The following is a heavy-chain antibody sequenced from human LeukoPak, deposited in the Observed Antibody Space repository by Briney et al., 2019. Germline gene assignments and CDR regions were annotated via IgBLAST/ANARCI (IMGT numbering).Heavy chain of an antibody. CDR3: VRGYFNWNYAGVGEYYYMDV. J-gene: IGHJ6*03. Sequence: ASVKVSCKASGYTFTTYDMHWVRQASGQGLEWMGWLSPNSGTTAYAQKFQGRVTMTRDTSISTGYMELSSLRSEDTAVYYCVRGYFNWNYAGVGEYYYMDVWGKGTTVTVSS. D-gene: IGHD1-7*01. V-gene: IGHV1-8*02. CDR2: LSPNSGTT. CDR1: GYTFTTYD.